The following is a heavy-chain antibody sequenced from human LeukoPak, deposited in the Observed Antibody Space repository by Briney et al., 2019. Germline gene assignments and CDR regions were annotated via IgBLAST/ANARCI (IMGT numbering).Heavy chain of an antibody. CDR3: ARRMATVTDAFDI. V-gene: IGHV4-59*08. D-gene: IGHD5-24*01. CDR1: GDSLTSHF. J-gene: IGHJ3*02. CDR2: VFHSGTT. Sequence: SETLSLTCNVSGDSLTSHFWSWIRQTPGKGLEWIGYVFHSGTTNYSPSLKSRVPISLDTSKKQFYLRLASVTAADTALYYCARRMATVTDAFDIWGRGTMVSVSS.